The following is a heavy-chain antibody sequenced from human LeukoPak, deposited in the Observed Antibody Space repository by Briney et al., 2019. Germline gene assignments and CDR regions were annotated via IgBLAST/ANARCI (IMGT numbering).Heavy chain of an antibody. Sequence: SETLSLTCAVYGGSFSGHYWSWIRQPPGRGLEWIGEINHSGSTNYNPSLKSRVTISVDTSKNQFSLKLSSVTAADTAVYYCARQRAYYYGSGRSPYYYGMDVWGQGTTVTVSS. CDR2: INHSGST. CDR3: ARQRAYYYGSGRSPYYYGMDV. CDR1: GGSFSGHY. J-gene: IGHJ6*02. V-gene: IGHV4-34*01. D-gene: IGHD3-10*01.